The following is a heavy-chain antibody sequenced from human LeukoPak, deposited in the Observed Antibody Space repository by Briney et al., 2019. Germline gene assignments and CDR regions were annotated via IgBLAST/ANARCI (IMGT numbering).Heavy chain of an antibody. D-gene: IGHD6-19*01. CDR3: AKDSPGIAVAGRLNYFDY. V-gene: IGHV3-23*01. J-gene: IGHJ4*02. Sequence: GGTLRLSCAASGFTFSSYGMSWVRQAPGKGLEWVSAISGSGGSTYYADSVKGRFTISRDNSKNTLYLQMNSLRAEDTAVYYCAKDSPGIAVAGRLNYFDYWGQGTLVTVSS. CDR2: ISGSGGST. CDR1: GFTFSSYG.